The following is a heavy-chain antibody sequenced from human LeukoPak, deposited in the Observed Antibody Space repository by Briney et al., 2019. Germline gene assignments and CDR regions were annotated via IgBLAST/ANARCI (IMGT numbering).Heavy chain of an antibody. CDR2: ISPSGSST. Sequence: PGGSLRLSCAASGFTFRSYTMNWVRQAPGKGLDWVSSISPSGSSTYNADSVRGRFTISRDNAKDAVYLQMNSLRGGDTAVYYCVRDFLGESGAGGCWGQGTLVTVSS. V-gene: IGHV3-21*01. D-gene: IGHD3-10*01. J-gene: IGHJ4*02. CDR3: VRDFLGESGAGGC. CDR1: GFTFRSYT.